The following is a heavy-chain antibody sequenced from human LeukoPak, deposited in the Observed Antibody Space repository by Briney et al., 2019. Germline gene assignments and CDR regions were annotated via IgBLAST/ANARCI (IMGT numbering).Heavy chain of an antibody. CDR2: IDTNTGNP. D-gene: IGHD3-22*01. CDR1: GYTFTNYT. CDR3: TRGRDTTGYFVY. V-gene: IGHV7-4-1*02. Sequence: GASVTVSCTASGYTFTNYTINWVRLAPGQGLEWTGWIDTNTGNPTYAQGFAGRFVFSLDTSVTTTYLQISSLKAEDTAVYFCTRGRDTTGYFVYWGQGTLVTVSS. J-gene: IGHJ4*02.